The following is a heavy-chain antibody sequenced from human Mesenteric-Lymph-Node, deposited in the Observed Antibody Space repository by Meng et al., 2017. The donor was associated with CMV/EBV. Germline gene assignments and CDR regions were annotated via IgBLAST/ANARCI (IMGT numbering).Heavy chain of an antibody. CDR3: ARGGGSDIVVVPAAIKYYYGMDV. CDR2: IYYSGST. CDR1: GGSISSSSYY. D-gene: IGHD2-2*02. Sequence: SETLSLTCTVSGGSISSSSYYWGWIRQPPGKGLEWIGSIYYSGSTYYNPSLKSRVTISVDTSKNQFSLKLSSVTAADTAVYYCARGGGSDIVVVPAAIKYYYGMDVWGQGTTVTVSS. J-gene: IGHJ6*02. V-gene: IGHV4-39*07.